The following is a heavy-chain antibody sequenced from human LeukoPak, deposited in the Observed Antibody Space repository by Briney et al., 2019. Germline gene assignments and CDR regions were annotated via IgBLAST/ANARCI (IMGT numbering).Heavy chain of an antibody. D-gene: IGHD3-10*01. CDR2: IYMTGST. Sequence: SETLSLTCTVSGGSISGHYWSWIRQRAGKGLEWIGRIYMTGSTNYNPSLKSRVTMSVDMSKNQFSLKLSSVTAADTAVYFCARVALFGSGSYYWFDPWGQGTLVTISS. J-gene: IGHJ5*02. V-gene: IGHV4-4*07. CDR1: GGSISGHY. CDR3: ARVALFGSGSYYWFDP.